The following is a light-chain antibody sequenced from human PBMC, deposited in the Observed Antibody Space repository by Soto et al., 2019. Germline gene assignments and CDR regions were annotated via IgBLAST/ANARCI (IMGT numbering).Light chain of an antibody. CDR1: QSISTF. CDR3: QQTSSVPRT. CDR2: VAS. J-gene: IGKJ2*01. Sequence: DIQMSQSPSSLSASVGDRVTITCRASQSISTFLKWYQQRPGEAPKLLIYVASNLHTGVPSRFSGSGSGTDFTLTISSLQPEDFATYFCQQTSSVPRTFGQGTKLEI. V-gene: IGKV1-39*01.